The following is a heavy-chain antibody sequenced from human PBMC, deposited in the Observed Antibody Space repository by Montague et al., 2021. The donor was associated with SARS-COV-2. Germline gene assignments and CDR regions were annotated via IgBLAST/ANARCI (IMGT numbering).Heavy chain of an antibody. V-gene: IGHV4-34*01. CDR1: GGSLSGFY. J-gene: IGHJ4*02. Sequence: SETRSLTCAVYGGSLSGFYWTWIRQAPGKGLEWVGEITHGGSTSYNPALKSRLTISLDTSKNQFSLNLDSVTAADTAIYYCARSHDYRGNYYFDSWGQGALVIVSS. CDR2: ITHGGST. D-gene: IGHD4-23*01. CDR3: ARSHDYRGNYYFDS.